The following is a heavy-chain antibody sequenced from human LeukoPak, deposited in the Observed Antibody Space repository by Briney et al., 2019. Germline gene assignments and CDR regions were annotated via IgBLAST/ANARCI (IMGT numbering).Heavy chain of an antibody. CDR3: ARITDKIVRASRHDAFDI. Sequence: PGGSLRLSCAASGFTFSSYWMSWVRQAPGKGLEWVANIKQDGSEKYYVDSVKGRFTISRDNAKNSLYLQMNSLRAEDTAVYYCARITDKIVRASRHDAFDIWGQGTMVTVSS. CDR1: GFTFSSYW. CDR2: IKQDGSEK. D-gene: IGHD1-26*01. J-gene: IGHJ3*02. V-gene: IGHV3-7*01.